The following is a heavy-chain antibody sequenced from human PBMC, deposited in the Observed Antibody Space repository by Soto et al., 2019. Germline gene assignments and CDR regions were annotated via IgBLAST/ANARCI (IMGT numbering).Heavy chain of an antibody. CDR3: AREVPYYDSSGYFSHFYGMDV. J-gene: IGHJ6*02. CDR1: GFTFSGYE. Sequence: HPGGSLRLSCAASGFTFSGYEMNWVRQAPGKGLEWVSYISGSGSTIYYADSVKGRFTISRDNAKDSLYLQMNSLRAEDTAVYYCAREVPYYDSSGYFSHFYGMDVWGQGTTVTVS. CDR2: ISGSGSTI. V-gene: IGHV3-48*03. D-gene: IGHD3-22*01.